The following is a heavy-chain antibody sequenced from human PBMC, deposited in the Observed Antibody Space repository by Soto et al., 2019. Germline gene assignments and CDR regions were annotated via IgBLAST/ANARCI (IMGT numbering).Heavy chain of an antibody. CDR2: IYYSGST. V-gene: IGHV4-59*01. D-gene: IGHD3-22*01. Sequence: PSETLSLTCTVSGGSISSYYWSWIRQPPGKGLEWIGYIYYSGSTNYNPSLKSRVTISVDTSKNQFSLELSSVTAADTAVYYCAREDRYYHDSSGSNGYYYGMDVWGQGTTVTVSS. CDR3: AREDRYYHDSSGSNGYYYGMDV. CDR1: GGSISSYY. J-gene: IGHJ6*02.